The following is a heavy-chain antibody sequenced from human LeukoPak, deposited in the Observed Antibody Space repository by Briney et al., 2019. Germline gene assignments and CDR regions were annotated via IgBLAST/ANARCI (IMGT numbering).Heavy chain of an antibody. CDR3: ARYYIEGRCFDY. D-gene: IGHD3-10*01. CDR2: INPNSGGT. V-gene: IGHV1-2*02. Sequence: ASVTVSYKASGYTFTDYYMHWVRQAPGQGVEWMGWINPNSGGTNYAQKFQGRVTMTRDTSISTAYMELSRLRSDDTAMYYCARYYIEGRCFDYWGQGTLVTVSS. CDR1: GYTFTDYY. J-gene: IGHJ4*02.